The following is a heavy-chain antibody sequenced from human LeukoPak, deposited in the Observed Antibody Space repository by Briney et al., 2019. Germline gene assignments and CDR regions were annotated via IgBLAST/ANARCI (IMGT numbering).Heavy chain of an antibody. Sequence: KSSETLSLTCTVSGGSISSYYWSWIRQPPGKGLEWIGYIYYSGSTNYNPSLKSRVTISVDTSKNQFSLKLSSVTAADTAVYYCASRIAAAGGVGYFQHWGQGTLVTVSS. D-gene: IGHD6-13*01. CDR3: ASRIAAAGGVGYFQH. CDR1: GGSISSYY. CDR2: IYYSGST. J-gene: IGHJ1*01. V-gene: IGHV4-59*01.